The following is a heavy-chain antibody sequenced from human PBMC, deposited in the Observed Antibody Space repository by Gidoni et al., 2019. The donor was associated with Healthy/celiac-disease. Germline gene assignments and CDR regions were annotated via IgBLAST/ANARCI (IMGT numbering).Heavy chain of an antibody. CDR1: GDTFTVYY. CDR3: ARELITMIPGAFDY. D-gene: IGHD3-22*01. V-gene: IGHV1-2*02. J-gene: IGHJ4*02. CDR2: INTNRGGT. Sequence: QVQLVQSGAEVKKPGASVKVSCKASGDTFTVYYRHWVRQAPGQALEWMVWINTNRGGTNYAQKVKGRGTMTRDTYSSTAYMGLSRLRSDDTAVYYCARELITMIPGAFDYWGQGTLVTVSS.